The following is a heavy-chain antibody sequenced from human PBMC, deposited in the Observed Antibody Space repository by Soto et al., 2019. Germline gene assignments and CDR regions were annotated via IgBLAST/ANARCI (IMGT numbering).Heavy chain of an antibody. CDR3: ARDPYYYYGSGSYTDY. V-gene: IGHV3-7*01. D-gene: IGHD3-10*01. J-gene: IGHJ4*02. CDR2: IKQDGSEK. Sequence: EVQLVESGGGLVQPGGSLRLSCAASGFTFSSYWMSWVRQAPGKGLEWVVNIKQDGSEKYYVDSVKGRFTISRDNAKNSLYLQMNSLRAEDTAVYYCARDPYYYYGSGSYTDYWGQGTLVTVSS. CDR1: GFTFSSYW.